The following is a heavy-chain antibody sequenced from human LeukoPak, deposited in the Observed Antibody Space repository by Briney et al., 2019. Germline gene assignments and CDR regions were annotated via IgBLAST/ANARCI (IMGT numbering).Heavy chain of an antibody. CDR2: IIPIFGTA. CDR3: ARSFSGSSSWTTVDY. CDR1: GGTFSSYA. V-gene: IGHV1-69*13. J-gene: IGHJ4*02. D-gene: IGHD6-13*01. Sequence: GASVKVSCKASGGTFSSYAISWVRQAPGQGLEWMGGIIPIFGTANYAQKFQGRVTITADESTSTAYMELSSLRSEDTAVYYCARSFSGSSSWTTVDYWGQGTLVTVSS.